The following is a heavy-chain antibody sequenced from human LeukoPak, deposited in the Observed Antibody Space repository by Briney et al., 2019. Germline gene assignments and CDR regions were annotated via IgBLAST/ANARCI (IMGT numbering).Heavy chain of an antibody. V-gene: IGHV4-30-2*01. CDR3: ARELVVPAATLRTHDAFDT. CDR2: IYHSGST. CDR1: GGSISSGGYY. J-gene: IGHJ3*02. Sequence: PSETLSLTCTVSGGSISSGGYYWSWIRQPPGKGLEWIGYIYHSGSTYYNPSLKSRVTISVDRSKNQFSLKLSSVTAADTAVYYCARELVVPAATLRTHDAFDTWGQGTMVTVSS. D-gene: IGHD2-2*01.